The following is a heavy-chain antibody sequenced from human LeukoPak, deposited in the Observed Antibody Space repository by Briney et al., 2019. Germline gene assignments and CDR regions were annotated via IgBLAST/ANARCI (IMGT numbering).Heavy chain of an antibody. Sequence: SETLSLTCTVSGGSISSGSYYWSWIRQPAGKGLEWIGRIYTSGSTNYNPSLKSRVTISVDTSKNQFSLKLSSVTAADTAVYYCARWGKGGDGYNPLDYWGQGTLVTVSS. CDR3: ARWGKGGDGYNPLDY. J-gene: IGHJ4*02. D-gene: IGHD5-24*01. V-gene: IGHV4-61*02. CDR1: GGSISSGSYY. CDR2: IYTSGST.